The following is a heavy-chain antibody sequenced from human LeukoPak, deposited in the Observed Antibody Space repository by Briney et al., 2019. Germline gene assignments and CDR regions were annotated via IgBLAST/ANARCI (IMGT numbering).Heavy chain of an antibody. J-gene: IGHJ3*02. V-gene: IGHV3-23*01. CDR3: ARDSARYSYGYPGSAFDI. CDR2: IIGNT. Sequence: GGSLRLSCAASGFTFSSYAMSWVRQAPGKGLEWVSTIIGNTYYADSVKGRFTISRDNSKNTLYLQMNSLRAEDTAVYYCARDSARYSYGYPGSAFDIWGQGTMVTVSS. D-gene: IGHD5-18*01. CDR1: GFTFSSYA.